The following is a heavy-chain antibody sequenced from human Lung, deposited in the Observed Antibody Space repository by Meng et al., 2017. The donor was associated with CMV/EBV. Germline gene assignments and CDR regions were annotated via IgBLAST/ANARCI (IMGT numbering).Heavy chain of an antibody. CDR1: FYSFTSYW. J-gene: IGHJ3*02. CDR3: ARLKNYYDSSGYLNDAFDI. Sequence: ESXKISXPCSFYSFTSYWIGWVRQMPGKGLEGMGIIYPGDSDTRYSPSFQGQVTISADKSISTAYLQWSSLKASDTAMYYCARLKNYYDSSGYLNDAFDIWGQGTMVXVSS. CDR2: IYPGDSDT. D-gene: IGHD3-22*01. V-gene: IGHV5-51*01.